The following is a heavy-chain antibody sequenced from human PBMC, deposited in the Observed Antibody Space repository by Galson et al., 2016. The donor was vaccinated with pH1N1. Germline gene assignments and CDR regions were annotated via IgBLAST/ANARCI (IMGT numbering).Heavy chain of an antibody. Sequence: SETLSLTCTVSGDSISSFYWNWIRQSPGRGLEWIGYIYHSSHSGSTKYNPYLKSRVTMSVDTSKSHFSLNLSSVTAADTAVYYCPRGDFVVGEGWYNGLDVWGQGTPVSVSS. CDR1: GDSISSFY. J-gene: IGHJ6*02. CDR2: IYHSSHSGST. D-gene: IGHD2-15*01. V-gene: IGHV4-59*01. CDR3: PRGDFVVGEGWYNGLDV.